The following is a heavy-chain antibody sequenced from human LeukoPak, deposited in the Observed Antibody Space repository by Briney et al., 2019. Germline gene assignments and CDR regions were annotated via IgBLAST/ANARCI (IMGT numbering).Heavy chain of an antibody. J-gene: IGHJ4*02. CDR2: IIPIFGTA. CDR3: ARVLHQLPYFDY. CDR1: GGTFSSYA. V-gene: IGHV1-69*05. Sequence: GASVKVSCKASGGTFSSYAISWVRQASGQGLEWMGGIIPIFGTANYAQKFQGRVTITTDESTSTAYMELSSLRSEDTAVYYCARVLHQLPYFDYWGQGTLVAVSS. D-gene: IGHD2-2*01.